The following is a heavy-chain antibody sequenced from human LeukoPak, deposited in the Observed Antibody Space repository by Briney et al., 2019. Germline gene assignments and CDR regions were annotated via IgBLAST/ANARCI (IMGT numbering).Heavy chain of an antibody. Sequence: PSETLSLTCTVSGGSISSYYWSWIRQPPGKGLEWIGYIYYGGSTNYNPSLKSRVTISVDTSKNQFSLKLSSVTAADTAVYYCARGGRRAAIDYWGQGTLVTVSS. V-gene: IGHV4-59*01. D-gene: IGHD6-13*01. J-gene: IGHJ4*02. CDR1: GGSISSYY. CDR3: ARGGRRAAIDY. CDR2: IYYGGST.